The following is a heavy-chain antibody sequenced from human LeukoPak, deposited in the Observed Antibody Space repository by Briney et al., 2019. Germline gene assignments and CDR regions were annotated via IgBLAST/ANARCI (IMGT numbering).Heavy chain of an antibody. CDR2: ILNDGSQE. D-gene: IGHD3-16*01. J-gene: IGHJ3*02. CDR3: ARDDALGDNALDI. CDR1: GFTFSSYG. V-gene: IGHV3-33*01. Sequence: PGRSLRLSCAASGFTFSSYGMHWVRQAPGKGLEWVAVILNDGSQEKYADSVKGRFTISRDNYKNTLFLQMNSLRAEDTAVYYCARDDALGDNALDIWGQGTMVTVSS.